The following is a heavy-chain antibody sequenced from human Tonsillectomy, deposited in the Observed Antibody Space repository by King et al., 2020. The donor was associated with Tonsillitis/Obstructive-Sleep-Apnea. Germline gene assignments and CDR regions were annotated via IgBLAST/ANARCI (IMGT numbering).Heavy chain of an antibody. CDR1: VVSISSSSYY. J-gene: IGHJ5*02. V-gene: IGHV4-39*01. CDR2: IYYSGSS. D-gene: IGHD3-3*01. CDR3: ARGRFLEWLLDWFDP. Sequence: LQLQESGPVLVKPSDTLSLTCTVSVVSISSSSYYLGWVRQPPGEGLEWIGSIYYSGSSYYNPSLNSRVTISVDTSKNQLSLKLSSVTAADTAVYYCARGRFLEWLLDWFDPWGQGTLVTVSS.